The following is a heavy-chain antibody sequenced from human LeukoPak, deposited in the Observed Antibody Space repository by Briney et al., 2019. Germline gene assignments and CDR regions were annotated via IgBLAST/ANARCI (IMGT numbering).Heavy chain of an antibody. CDR1: GFTFSNYW. J-gene: IGHJ4*02. CDR2: IKQDGGQT. V-gene: IGHV3-7*01. CDR3: ARIGYSSSSLDY. Sequence: GGSLRLSCAASGFTFSNYWMTWVRQPPGKGLEWVANIKQDGGQTYYADSMKGRLTISRDNAKNSVYLQMNSLRAEDTAVYYCARIGYSSSSLDYWGQGTLVTVSS. D-gene: IGHD6-6*01.